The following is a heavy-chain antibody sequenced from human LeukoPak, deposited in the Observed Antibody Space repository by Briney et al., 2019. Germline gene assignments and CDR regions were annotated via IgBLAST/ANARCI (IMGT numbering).Heavy chain of an antibody. D-gene: IGHD4-17*01. CDR3: ARNFDYDDHL. CDR2: INSDGITT. V-gene: IGHV3-74*01. CDR1: VVTFSIYW. J-gene: IGHJ5*02. Sequence: SGGSLRLSCAASVVTFSIYWMHWVRQAPGKGLVWVSRINSDGITTHYADSVKGRFTISRDNAKNTLYLQMNSLRAEDTAVYCARNFDYDDHLWGQGTLVTVSS.